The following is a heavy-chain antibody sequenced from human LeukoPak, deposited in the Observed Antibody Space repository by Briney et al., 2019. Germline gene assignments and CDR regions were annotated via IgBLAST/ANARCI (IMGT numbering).Heavy chain of an antibody. J-gene: IGHJ4*02. CDR1: GFSFGNAW. Sequence: GGCLRLSCAASGFSFGNAWMSWVRQAPGKGRGWVGCIKRKIDGGTTDYAAPVKGRFTISRDDSKNTLYLQMNSLKTEDTAVYYCTTDVLPIAAAGDPFDYWGQGTLVTVSS. D-gene: IGHD6-13*01. V-gene: IGHV3-15*01. CDR2: IKRKIDGGTT. CDR3: TTDVLPIAAAGDPFDY.